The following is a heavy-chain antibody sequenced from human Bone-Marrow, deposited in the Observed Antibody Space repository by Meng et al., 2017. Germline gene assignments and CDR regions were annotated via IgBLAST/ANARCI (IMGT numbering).Heavy chain of an antibody. V-gene: IGHV3-48*03. Sequence: GGSLVIHCPASGFTFSSYEMNWVRQAPGTGLEWVSYISSSGSTIYYADSVKGRFTISRDNAKNSLYLQMNSLRAEDTTVYYCARDSSGYPAAFDIWGQGTMVTVSS. CDR1: GFTFSSYE. J-gene: IGHJ3*02. CDR2: ISSSGSTI. CDR3: ARDSSGYPAAFDI. D-gene: IGHD3-22*01.